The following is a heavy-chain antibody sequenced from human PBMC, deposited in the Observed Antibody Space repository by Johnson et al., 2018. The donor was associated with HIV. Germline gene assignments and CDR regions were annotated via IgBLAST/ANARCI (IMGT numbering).Heavy chain of an antibody. CDR1: GFTFSDYG. CDR3: ARDRSSSWSDAFDI. J-gene: IGHJ3*02. V-gene: IGHV3-30*03. Sequence: QVQLVESGGGGVQPGRSLRLSCAASGFTFSDYGMHRVRQAPGKGLEWVADISYDGTNKYYVDSVKGRFTISRDNSKNTLYLQMNSLRAEDTAVYYCARDRSSSWSDAFDIWGQGTMVTVSS. CDR2: ISYDGTNK. D-gene: IGHD6-13*01.